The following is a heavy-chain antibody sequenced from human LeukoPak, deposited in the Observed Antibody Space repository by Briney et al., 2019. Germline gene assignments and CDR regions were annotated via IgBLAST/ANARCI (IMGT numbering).Heavy chain of an antibody. V-gene: IGHV4-30-2*01. D-gene: IGHD2-15*01. CDR2: IYHSGST. CDR1: GGSISSGGYS. Sequence: SQTLSLTCAVSGGSISSGGYSWSWIRQPPGKGLEWIEYIYHSGSTYYNPSLKSRVTISVDRSKNQFSLKLSSVTAADTAVYYCARSLGYCSGGSCRDAFDIWGQGTMVTVSS. CDR3: ARSLGYCSGGSCRDAFDI. J-gene: IGHJ3*02.